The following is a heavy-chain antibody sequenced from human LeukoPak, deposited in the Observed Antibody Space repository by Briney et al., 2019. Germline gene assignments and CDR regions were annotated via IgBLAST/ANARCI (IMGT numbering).Heavy chain of an antibody. Sequence: PGGSLRLSCAASGFTFSSYWMHWVRQAPGKGLVWVSRINSDGSSTSYADSVKGRFTISRDNAKNTLYLQMNSLRAEDTAVHYCARDPYYDFWSGYFYYYMDVWGKGTTVTVSS. J-gene: IGHJ6*03. V-gene: IGHV3-74*01. CDR2: INSDGSST. CDR3: ARDPYYDFWSGYFYYYMDV. CDR1: GFTFSSYW. D-gene: IGHD3-3*01.